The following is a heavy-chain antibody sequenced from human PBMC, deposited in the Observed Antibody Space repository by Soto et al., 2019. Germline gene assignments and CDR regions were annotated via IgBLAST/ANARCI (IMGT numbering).Heavy chain of an antibody. CDR3: ARRGADYYVSSGSPGGMDV. Sequence: VQLVQSGAEVKKPGSSVKVSCKASGGTFSSYTISWVRQAPGQGLEWMGRIIPILGIANNAQKFQCRVTITADKSTSTAYMELSSLRSEDTDVYYCARRGADYYVSSGSPGGMDVWGQGTTVTVSS. CDR2: IIPILGIA. V-gene: IGHV1-69*02. CDR1: GGTFSSYT. D-gene: IGHD3-22*01. J-gene: IGHJ6*02.